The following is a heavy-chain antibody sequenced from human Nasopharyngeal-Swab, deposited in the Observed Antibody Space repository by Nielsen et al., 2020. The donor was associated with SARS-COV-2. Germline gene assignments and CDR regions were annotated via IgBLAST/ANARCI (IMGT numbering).Heavy chain of an antibody. CDR2: ISAYNGNT. D-gene: IGHD3-3*01. J-gene: IGHJ6*02. CDR1: GCTFTSYG. V-gene: IGHV1-18*01. CDR3: ARDSDDFWSVKNWGYYYYYGMDV. Sequence: ASVKVSCKASGCTFTSYGISWVRQAPGQGLEWMGWISAYNGNTNYAQKLQGRVTMTTDTSTSTAYMELRSLRSDDTAVYYCARDSDDFWSVKNWGYYYYYGMDVWGQGTTVTVSS.